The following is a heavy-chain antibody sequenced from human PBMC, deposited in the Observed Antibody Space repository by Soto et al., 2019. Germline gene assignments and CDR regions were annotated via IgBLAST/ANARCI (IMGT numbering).Heavy chain of an antibody. CDR3: AKFKGGVNDGLDI. Sequence: EVQLLESGGGLVQPGGSLRLSCAACGFTFRNYAMTWVRQAPGKGLEWVSGISSSGDNTYYPSSVRGRFTISRDNSKDTLFLQMSSLRAEDTATYYCAKFKGGVNDGLDIWGQGTMVTVSS. CDR1: GFTFRNYA. V-gene: IGHV3-23*01. D-gene: IGHD6-25*01. J-gene: IGHJ3*02. CDR2: ISSSGDNT.